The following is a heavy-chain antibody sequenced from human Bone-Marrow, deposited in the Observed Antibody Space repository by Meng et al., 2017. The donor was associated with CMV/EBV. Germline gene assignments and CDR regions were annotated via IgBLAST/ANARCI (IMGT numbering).Heavy chain of an antibody. CDR1: GFSVSDNY. J-gene: IGHJ5*02. CDR2: IYTDDAT. Sequence: GESLKISWAASGFSVSDNYMSWVRQTPGKGLEWVSIIYTDDATFYADSVKGRFTISRDNAKNSLYLQMNSLRVEDTAVYYCARSQWLGQLGNWFDPWVQGTLVTVSS. V-gene: IGHV3-53*01. D-gene: IGHD6-19*01. CDR3: ARSQWLGQLGNWFDP.